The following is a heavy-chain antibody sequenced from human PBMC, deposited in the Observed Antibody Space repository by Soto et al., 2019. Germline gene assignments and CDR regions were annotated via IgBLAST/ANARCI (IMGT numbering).Heavy chain of an antibody. CDR3: ATTIIRYFFDN. CDR1: GFTITNYA. V-gene: IGHV3-23*01. D-gene: IGHD3-9*01. CDR2: LSSDGGDT. Sequence: EVQLLESGGDLVQPGGSLRLSCAGSGFTITNYAMTWVRQAPGKGLEWVSLLSSDGGDTYYAESVKGRVTISRDTSKNTLYLEINSLGAEDTAVYYCATTIIRYFFDNGGQGTLVTVSS. J-gene: IGHJ4*02.